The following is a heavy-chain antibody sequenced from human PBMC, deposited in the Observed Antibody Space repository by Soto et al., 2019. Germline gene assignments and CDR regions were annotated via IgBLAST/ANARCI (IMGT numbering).Heavy chain of an antibody. CDR3: ARAKKGIAAAENWFDP. V-gene: IGHV4-31*03. CDR2: IYYSGST. Sequence: SETLSLTCTVSGGSISSGGYYWSWIRQHPGKGLEWIGYIYYSGSTYYNPSLKSRVTISVDTSKNQFSLKLSSVTAADTAVYYCARAKKGIAAAENWFDPWGQGTLVTVSS. CDR1: GGSISSGGYY. J-gene: IGHJ5*02. D-gene: IGHD6-13*01.